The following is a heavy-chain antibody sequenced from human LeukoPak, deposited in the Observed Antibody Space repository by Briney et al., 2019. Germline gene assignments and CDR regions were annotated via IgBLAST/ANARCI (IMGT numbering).Heavy chain of an antibody. Sequence: ASVKVSCKASGYTFTSYYMHWVRQAPGQGLEWKGIINPSGGSTSYAQKFQGRVTMTRDTSTSTVYMELSSLRSEDTAVYYCARNGLGMDFDYWGQGTLVTVSS. J-gene: IGHJ4*02. D-gene: IGHD7-27*01. V-gene: IGHV1-46*01. CDR1: GYTFTSYY. CDR3: ARNGLGMDFDY. CDR2: INPSGGST.